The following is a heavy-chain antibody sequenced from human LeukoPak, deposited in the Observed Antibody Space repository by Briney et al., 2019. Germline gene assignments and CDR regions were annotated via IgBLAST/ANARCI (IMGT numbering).Heavy chain of an antibody. CDR2: INHSGST. J-gene: IGHJ4*02. V-gene: IGHV4-34*01. CDR1: GGSFSGYY. CDR3: ASLVYDSRRKYYFDY. Sequence: SETLSLTCAVYGGSFSGYYWSWIRQPPGKGLEWIGEINHSGSTNYNPSLKSRVSMSVDTSKNQFSLKLSSVTAADTAVYYCASLVYDSRRKYYFDYWGQGTLVTVSS. D-gene: IGHD3-22*01.